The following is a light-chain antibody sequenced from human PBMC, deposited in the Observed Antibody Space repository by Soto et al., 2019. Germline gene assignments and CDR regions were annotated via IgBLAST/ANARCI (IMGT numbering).Light chain of an antibody. Sequence: QSALTQPASVSWSPGQSITISCTGTSSDVGKYNFVSWYQQHPGKAPKLMIYEGSKRPSGVSNRFSGAKSGKTASLTISGLQAEDEADYYCCSYAGSITWVFGGGTKLTVL. J-gene: IGLJ3*02. CDR3: CSYAGSITWV. V-gene: IGLV2-23*01. CDR2: EGS. CDR1: SSDVGKYNF.